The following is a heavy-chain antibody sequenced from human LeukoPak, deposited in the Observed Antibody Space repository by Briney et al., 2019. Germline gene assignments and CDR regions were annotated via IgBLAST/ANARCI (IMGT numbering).Heavy chain of an antibody. Sequence: GGSLRLSCAASGFTFSSYGMHWVRQAPGKGLEWVAFIRYDGSNKYYADSVKGRFTISRDNSKNTLYLQMNSLRAEDTAVYYCAKEYCSCTSCYVSDWGQGTLVTVSS. CDR2: IRYDGSNK. D-gene: IGHD2-2*01. CDR3: AKEYCSCTSCYVSD. J-gene: IGHJ4*02. V-gene: IGHV3-30*02. CDR1: GFTFSSYG.